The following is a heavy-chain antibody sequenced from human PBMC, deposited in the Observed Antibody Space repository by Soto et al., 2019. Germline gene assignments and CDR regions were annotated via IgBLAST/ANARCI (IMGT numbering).Heavy chain of an antibody. J-gene: IGHJ5*01. CDR3: AHRHPSAVGTDRYGFGS. CDR2: IYWHDEK. Sequence: QITLKESGPTLVKPTQTLTLTCTCSGFALSTRGVGVGWIRQPPGKALEWLALIYWHDEKRYNPSLKSRLTITKDTSKIQVVLTMTNVDPVDTGTYYSAHRHPSAVGTDRYGFGSWGQGSLVTVSS. V-gene: IGHV2-5*01. D-gene: IGHD6-13*01. CDR1: GFALSTRGVG.